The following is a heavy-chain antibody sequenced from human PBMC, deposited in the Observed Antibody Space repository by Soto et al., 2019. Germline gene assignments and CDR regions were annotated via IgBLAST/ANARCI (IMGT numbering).Heavy chain of an antibody. Sequence: PGGSLRLSCAASGFTFSSYAMSWVRQAPGKGLEWVSAISGSGGSTYYADSVKGRFTISRDNSKNTLYLQMNSLRAEDTAVYYWAKDRSGYSSSWSPYDYWGQGTLDTVSS. J-gene: IGHJ4*02. CDR3: AKDRSGYSSSWSPYDY. D-gene: IGHD6-13*01. CDR1: GFTFSSYA. CDR2: ISGSGGST. V-gene: IGHV3-23*01.